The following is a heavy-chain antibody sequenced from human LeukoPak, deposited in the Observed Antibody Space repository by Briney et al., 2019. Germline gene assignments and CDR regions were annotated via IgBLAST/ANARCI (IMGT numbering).Heavy chain of an antibody. Sequence: PGGSLRLSCAASGFTFSSYGMHWVRQAPGKGLEWVAVIWYDGSNKYYADSVKGRFTISRDNSKNTLYLQMNSLRAEDTAVYYCAKDPSMAHYYYYMDVWGKGTTVTV. J-gene: IGHJ6*03. D-gene: IGHD5-24*01. V-gene: IGHV3-33*06. CDR3: AKDPSMAHYYYYMDV. CDR2: IWYDGSNK. CDR1: GFTFSSYG.